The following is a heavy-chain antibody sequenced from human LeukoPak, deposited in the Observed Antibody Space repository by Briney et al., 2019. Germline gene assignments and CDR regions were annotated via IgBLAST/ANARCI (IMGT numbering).Heavy chain of an antibody. D-gene: IGHD3-22*01. V-gene: IGHV3-30-3*01. CDR3: ARDRGIVVVITLDAFDI. CDR2: ISYDGSNK. J-gene: IGHJ3*02. Sequence: PGGSLRLSCAASGFTFSSYAMHWVRQAPGKGLEWVAVISYDGSNKYYADSVKGRFTISRDNSKNTLHLQMNSLRAEDTAVYYCARDRGIVVVITLDAFDIWGQGTMVTVSS. CDR1: GFTFSSYA.